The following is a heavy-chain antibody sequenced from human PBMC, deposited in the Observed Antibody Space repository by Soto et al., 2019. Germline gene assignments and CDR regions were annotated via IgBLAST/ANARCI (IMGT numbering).Heavy chain of an antibody. J-gene: IGHJ6*02. CDR1: GGTFSSYA. D-gene: IGHD3-22*01. CDR2: IIPIFGTA. Sequence: SVKVSCKASGGTFSSYAISWVRQAPGQGLEWMGGIIPIFGTANYAQKFQGRVTITADESTSTAYMELSSLRSEDTAVYYCARAYYDSSDYSDYYGMDVWGQGTTVTVSS. CDR3: ARAYYDSSDYSDYYGMDV. V-gene: IGHV1-69*13.